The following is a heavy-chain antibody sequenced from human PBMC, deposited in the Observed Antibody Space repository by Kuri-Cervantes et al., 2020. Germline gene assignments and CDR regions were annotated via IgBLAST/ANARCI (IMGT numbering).Heavy chain of an antibody. D-gene: IGHD1-26*01. J-gene: IGHJ4*02. CDR3: ASMGKGGSLAY. Sequence: SETLSLTCAVSGYSISSGYYWGWIRQPPGKGLEWIGSIYHSGSTNYNPSLKSRVTISVDTSKNQFSLKLSSVTAADTAVYYCASMGKGGSLAYWGQGTLVTVSS. V-gene: IGHV4-38-2*01. CDR1: GYSISSGYY. CDR2: IYHSGST.